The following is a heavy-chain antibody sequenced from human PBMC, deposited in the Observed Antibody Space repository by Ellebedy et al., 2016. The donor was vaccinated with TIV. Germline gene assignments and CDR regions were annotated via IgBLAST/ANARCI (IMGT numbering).Heavy chain of an antibody. CDR2: IDPSDSDT. V-gene: IGHV5-10-1*01. Sequence: GESLKISCKGSGYSFTNYWINWVRQMPGKGLEWMGRIDPSDSDTNYSPSFQGHVTMSADKAISTAYLQWGSLKASDTAIYYCATRDFGDCDSWGQGTLVTVSS. CDR1: GYSFTNYW. CDR3: ATRDFGDCDS. J-gene: IGHJ4*02. D-gene: IGHD4-17*01.